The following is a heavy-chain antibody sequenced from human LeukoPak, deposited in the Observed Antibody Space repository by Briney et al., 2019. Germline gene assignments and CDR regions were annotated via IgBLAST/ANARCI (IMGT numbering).Heavy chain of an antibody. J-gene: IGHJ4*02. CDR2: ISGSGGST. D-gene: IGHD5-24*01. V-gene: IGHV3-23*01. CDR3: AKGEYHQDGIGENRFDN. Sequence: GGSLRLSCAASGFTFSSYGMSWVRQAPGKGLEWVSAISGSGGSTYYADSVKGRFTISRDNSKNTLYLQMNSLRAEDTAVYYCAKGEYHQDGIGENRFDNWGQGALVTVSS. CDR1: GFTFSSYG.